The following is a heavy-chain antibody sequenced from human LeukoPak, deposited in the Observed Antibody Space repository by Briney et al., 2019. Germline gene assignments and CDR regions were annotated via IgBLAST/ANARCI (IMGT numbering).Heavy chain of an antibody. Sequence: PSETLSLTCTVSGGSISSSSYCWGWIRQPPGKGLEWIGSIYYSGSTYYNPSLKSRVTISVDTSKNQFSLKLSSVTAADTAVYYCARILDTAMASYWGQGTLVTVSS. CDR2: IYYSGST. J-gene: IGHJ4*02. V-gene: IGHV4-39*01. CDR3: ARILDTAMASY. D-gene: IGHD5-18*01. CDR1: GGSISSSSYC.